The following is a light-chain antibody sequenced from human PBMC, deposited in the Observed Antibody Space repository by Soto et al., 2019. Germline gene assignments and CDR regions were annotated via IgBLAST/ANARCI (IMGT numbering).Light chain of an antibody. CDR1: QSVSSSY. Sequence: EIVLRQSQDTLCLSPGERATLSCRASQSVSSSYLAWYQQKPGQAPRLLIYGASSRATGIPDRFTGSGSGTDFTLTVNRLEPEDFAVYYCHHYGTSRTFGQGTKVDIK. J-gene: IGKJ1*01. V-gene: IGKV3-20*01. CDR2: GAS. CDR3: HHYGTSRT.